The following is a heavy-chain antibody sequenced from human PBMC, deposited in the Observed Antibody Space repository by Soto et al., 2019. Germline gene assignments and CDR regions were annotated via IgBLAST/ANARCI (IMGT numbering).Heavy chain of an antibody. D-gene: IGHD2-2*01. Sequence: GGSLRLSCAASGFTFSSYSMNWVRQAPGKGLEWVSYISSSSSTIYYADSVKGRFTISRDNAKNSLYLQMNSLRAEDTAVYYCARDYQLPFHYGMDVWGQGTTVTVSS. V-gene: IGHV3-48*01. CDR3: ARDYQLPFHYGMDV. CDR1: GFTFSSYS. CDR2: ISSSSSTI. J-gene: IGHJ6*02.